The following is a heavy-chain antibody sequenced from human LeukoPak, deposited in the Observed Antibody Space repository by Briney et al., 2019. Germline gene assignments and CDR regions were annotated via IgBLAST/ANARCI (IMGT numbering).Heavy chain of an antibody. J-gene: IGHJ4*02. Sequence: SETLSLTCAVSGYSISSGYYWGWIRQPPGKGLGWIGSIYHSGSTYYNPSLKSRVTISVDTSKNQSSLKLSSVTAADTAVYYWARVEVAETFNYGGQGPLVIVSS. D-gene: IGHD6-19*01. CDR2: IYHSGST. CDR3: ARVEVAETFNY. V-gene: IGHV4-38-2*01. CDR1: GYSISSGYY.